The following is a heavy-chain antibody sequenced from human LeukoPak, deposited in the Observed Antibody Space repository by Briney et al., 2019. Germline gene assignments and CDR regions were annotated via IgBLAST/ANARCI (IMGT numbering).Heavy chain of an antibody. CDR2: ISWNSGSI. CDR1: GFTFSSSA. Sequence: GGSLRLSCAASGFTFSSSAMSWVRQAPGKGLEWVSGISWNSGSIGYADSVKGRFTISRDNAKNSLYLQMNSLRAEDTALYYCAKDTGPWGQGTLVTVSS. V-gene: IGHV3-9*01. J-gene: IGHJ5*02. CDR3: AKDTGP.